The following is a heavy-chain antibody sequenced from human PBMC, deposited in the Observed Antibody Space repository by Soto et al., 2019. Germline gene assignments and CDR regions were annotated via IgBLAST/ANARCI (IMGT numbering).Heavy chain of an antibody. CDR1: GFTFSSYA. V-gene: IGHV3-30-3*01. CDR3: VRVLTGRGYHYYGMDV. CDR2: VSFDGSNT. Sequence: QVQLMESGGGVVQPGRSLRLSCAASGFTFSSYAMHWVRQAPGKGLEWVALVSFDGSNTYYADSVKGRFTISRDNSKNTLYLQMNSLRTEDTAVYYCVRVLTGRGYHYYGMDVWGQRTTVTVSS. J-gene: IGHJ6*02.